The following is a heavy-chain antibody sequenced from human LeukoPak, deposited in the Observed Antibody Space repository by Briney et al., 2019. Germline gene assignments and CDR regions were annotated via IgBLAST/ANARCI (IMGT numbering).Heavy chain of an antibody. CDR2: IYPGDSDA. V-gene: IGHV5-51*01. CDR3: AKTAASTGRYYFDY. J-gene: IGHJ4*02. CDR1: GYSFTNYW. Sequence: GESLKISCKGSGYSFTNYWIAWVRQMPGQGLEWMAIIYPGDSDARYSPSFQGQVTISVDKSISTAYLQWSSLKASDTAMYYCAKTAASTGRYYFDYWGQGTLVTVSS. D-gene: IGHD6-13*01.